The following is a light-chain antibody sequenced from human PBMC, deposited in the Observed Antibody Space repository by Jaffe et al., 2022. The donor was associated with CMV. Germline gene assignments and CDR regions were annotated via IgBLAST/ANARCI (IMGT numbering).Light chain of an antibody. J-gene: IGKJ1*01. CDR3: QQYNRYWT. CDR2: KAS. CDR1: QNIGTW. V-gene: IGKV1-5*03. Sequence: DIQMTQSPSTLSASVGDTVTITCRASQNIGTWLAWYQQKPGKAPKFLIFKASGLEGGVPSRFSGSGSGTEFTLTISSLQPDDFATYYCQQYNRYWTFGQGTKVEIK.